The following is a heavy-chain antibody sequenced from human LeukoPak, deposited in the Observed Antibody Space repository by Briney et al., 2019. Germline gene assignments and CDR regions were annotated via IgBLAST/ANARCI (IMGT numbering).Heavy chain of an antibody. Sequence: HPGGSLRLSCVASGFTFSTYNIHWVRQAPGKGLGWVASINPDGNKKYSAGSVKGRFTISRDNAENSLCLQMNSLRVEDTAFYYCARDLAYSRLDYWGQGMLVTVSS. CDR2: INPDGNKK. CDR3: ARDLAYSRLDY. D-gene: IGHD5-18*01. J-gene: IGHJ4*02. V-gene: IGHV3-7*01. CDR1: GFTFSTYN.